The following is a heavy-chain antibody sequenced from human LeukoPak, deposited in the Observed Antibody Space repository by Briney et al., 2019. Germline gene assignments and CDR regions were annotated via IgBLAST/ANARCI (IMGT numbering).Heavy chain of an antibody. D-gene: IGHD3-10*01. Sequence: ASVKVSCKASGYTFTNYNIIWVRQAPGQGLEWMGWISSHNGNTNYAQKVQGRVTMTTDTSTSTAYMELRSLRSDDTAVYYCARDHGSAYYRAPRHWGQGTLVTVSS. V-gene: IGHV1-18*01. CDR1: GYTFTNYN. J-gene: IGHJ4*02. CDR2: ISSHNGNT. CDR3: ARDHGSAYYRAPRH.